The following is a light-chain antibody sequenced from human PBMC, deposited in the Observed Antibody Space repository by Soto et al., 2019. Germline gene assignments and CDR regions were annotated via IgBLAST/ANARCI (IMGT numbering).Light chain of an antibody. CDR3: HHSKSCPRT. J-gene: IGKJ1*01. CDR2: LTS. V-gene: IGKV3-11*01. Sequence: EIVSTQSPATLTASPGDRVTLSCRASQPLNTRSAWYQNKAGQGTRILTYLTSNRAAGVPARCSAWGYKTDFTLTIRDVEHEDFAVYYCHHSKSCPRTLGTGTKAYI. CDR1: QPLNTR.